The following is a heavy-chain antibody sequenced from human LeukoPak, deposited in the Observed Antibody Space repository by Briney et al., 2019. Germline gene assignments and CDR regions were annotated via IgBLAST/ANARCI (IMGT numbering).Heavy chain of an antibody. D-gene: IGHD4-11*01. CDR1: GFTFESYW. CDR2: IKQDGSQR. Sequence: GGSLRLSCAASGFTFESYWMSWVRQAPGKGLEWVANIKQDGSQRYYVDSVKGRFTISRDNAKNSLYLQMISLRVEDTALYYCARDRTVTTFDSWGQGTLVTVSS. V-gene: IGHV3-7*01. CDR3: ARDRTVTTFDS. J-gene: IGHJ4*02.